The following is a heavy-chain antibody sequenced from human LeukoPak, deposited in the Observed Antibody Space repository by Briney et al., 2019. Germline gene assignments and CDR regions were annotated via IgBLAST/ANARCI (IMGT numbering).Heavy chain of an antibody. D-gene: IGHD3-9*01. CDR2: ISGSGIST. J-gene: IGHJ4*02. Sequence: GGSLRLSCAASGFTFSDYAMTWIRQAQGKGLEWVSTISGSGISTYFADSVKGRFTISRDNSRNTLFLQMDSLRAEDTALFYCAKGDNNILTGYYNSFDSWGQGTLVTVSS. CDR3: AKGDNNILTGYYNSFDS. V-gene: IGHV3-23*01. CDR1: GFTFSDYA.